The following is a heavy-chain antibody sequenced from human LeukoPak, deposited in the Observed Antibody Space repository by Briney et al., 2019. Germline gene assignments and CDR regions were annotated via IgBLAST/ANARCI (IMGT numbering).Heavy chain of an antibody. CDR1: GFTFSSNY. V-gene: IGHV3-66*01. CDR2: IYSGGST. CDR3: ARAPRRITNPLGY. J-gene: IGHJ4*02. D-gene: IGHD3-3*01. Sequence: GGSLRLSRAASGFTFSSNYMSWVRQAPGKGLEWVSVIYSGGSTYYADSVKGRFTISRDNSKNTLYLQMNSLRAEDTAVYYCARAPRRITNPLGYWGQGTLVTVSS.